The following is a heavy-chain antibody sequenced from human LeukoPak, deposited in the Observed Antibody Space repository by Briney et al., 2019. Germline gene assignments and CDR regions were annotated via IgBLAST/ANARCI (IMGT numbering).Heavy chain of an antibody. CDR2: IYPGDSNI. Sequence: GESLQISCKSSGDIFTSYWIGWVRQMPGKGLEWMGIIYPGDSNIKYNPSFEGQVTISADESINTVYLQWRSLKASDTAMYYCARERWGSGDYWGQGTLVSVSS. J-gene: IGHJ4*02. D-gene: IGHD2-21*01. V-gene: IGHV5-51*01. CDR3: ARERWGSGDY. CDR1: GDIFTSYW.